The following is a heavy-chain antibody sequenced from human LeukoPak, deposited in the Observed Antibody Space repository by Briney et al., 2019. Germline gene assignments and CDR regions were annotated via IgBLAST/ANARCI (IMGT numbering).Heavy chain of an antibody. CDR1: GFTFSSYG. J-gene: IGHJ4*02. Sequence: GGSLRLSCAASGFTFSSYGMHWVRQAPGKGLEWVAVIWYDGSNKYYADFVKGRFTISRDNAKNTLYLQLDSLRGEDTAVYYCARAVGPFDYWGQGTLVTVAS. CDR2: IWYDGSNK. D-gene: IGHD2-15*01. V-gene: IGHV3-33*01. CDR3: ARAVGPFDY.